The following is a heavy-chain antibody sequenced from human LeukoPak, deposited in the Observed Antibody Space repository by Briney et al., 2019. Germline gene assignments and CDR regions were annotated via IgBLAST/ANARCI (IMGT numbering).Heavy chain of an antibody. CDR3: ARRRTGGYFDY. CDR1: GFSLTTTGMC. CDR2: IDWDDDK. J-gene: IGHJ4*02. Sequence: SGPALAKPTQTLTLTCTFSGFSLTTTGMCVSWIRQPPGKALEWLARIDWDDDKYYSTSLKTRLTISKDTYKNQVVLTMTNMDPVDTATYYCARRRTGGYFDYWGQGTLVTVSS. V-gene: IGHV2-70*11. D-gene: IGHD3/OR15-3a*01.